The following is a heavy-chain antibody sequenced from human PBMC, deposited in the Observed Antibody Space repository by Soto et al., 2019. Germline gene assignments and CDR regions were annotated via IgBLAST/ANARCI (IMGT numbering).Heavy chain of an antibody. CDR1: GGSFSGYY. CDR2: INHSGST. D-gene: IGHD1-1*01. V-gene: IGHV4-34*01. Sequence: SETLSLTCAVYGGSFSGYYWSWIRQPPGKGLEWIGEINHSGSTNYNPSLKSRVTISVDTSKNQFSLKLSSVTAADTAVYYCARGQATGTTGGGYFDYWGQGTLVTVSS. CDR3: ARGQATGTTGGGYFDY. J-gene: IGHJ4*02.